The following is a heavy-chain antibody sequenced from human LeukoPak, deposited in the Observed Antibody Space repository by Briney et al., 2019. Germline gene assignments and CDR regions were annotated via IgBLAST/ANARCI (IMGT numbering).Heavy chain of an antibody. CDR1: GFTFSDYA. CDR2: IRGTPYGGTT. J-gene: IGHJ4*02. CDR3: TRAGKPPYFDY. V-gene: IGHV3-49*03. Sequence: GGSLRLSCAASGFTFSDYAMSWLRQAPGKGLEWVALIRGTPYGGTTEYAASVKGRFTISRDDSKSIACLQMNSLKTEDTAVYYCTRAGKPPYFDYWGQGTLVIVSS.